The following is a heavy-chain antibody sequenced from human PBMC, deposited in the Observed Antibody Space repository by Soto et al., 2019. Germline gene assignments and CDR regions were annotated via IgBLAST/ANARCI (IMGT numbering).Heavy chain of an antibody. V-gene: IGHV3-30*18. Sequence: VQLVESGGGVVQPGRSLRLSCAASGFTFSDYAMHWVRQAPGKGLEWVAVVSHDGRNTHYGASVEGRFTISRDSYKNTVSLEMTSLRAEDTAVYYCAKGGRQWLVTSDFNYWGQGALVTVSS. J-gene: IGHJ4*02. D-gene: IGHD6-19*01. CDR2: VSHDGRNT. CDR3: AKGGRQWLVTSDFNY. CDR1: GFTFSDYA.